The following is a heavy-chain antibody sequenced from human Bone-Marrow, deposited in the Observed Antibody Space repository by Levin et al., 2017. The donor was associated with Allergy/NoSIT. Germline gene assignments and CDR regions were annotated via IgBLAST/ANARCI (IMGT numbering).Heavy chain of an antibody. CDR3: AIPNIIVVVPAAISDYYGMDV. CDR1: GGTFSSYA. Sequence: KISCKASGGTFSSYAISWVRQAPGQGLEWMGRIIPILGIANYAQKFQGRVTITADKSTSTAYMELSSLRSEDTAVYYCAIPNIIVVVPAAISDYYGMDVWGQGTTVTVSS. V-gene: IGHV1-69*04. D-gene: IGHD2-2*02. J-gene: IGHJ6*02. CDR2: IIPILGIA.